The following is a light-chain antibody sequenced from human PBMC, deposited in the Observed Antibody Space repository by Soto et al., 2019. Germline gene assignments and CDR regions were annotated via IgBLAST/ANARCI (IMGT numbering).Light chain of an antibody. CDR2: GAA. CDR3: HNYNRAPWT. V-gene: IGKV1-27*01. CDR1: EDISNY. J-gene: IGKJ1*01. Sequence: DIQMTQSPSSLSASVGDRVTITCRASEDISNYLAWYQQKPGKVPKLLIYGAATLQSGVPSRFSGSGSGTDFTLTISRLQTEDVATYYCHNYNRAPWTFGQGTKVE.